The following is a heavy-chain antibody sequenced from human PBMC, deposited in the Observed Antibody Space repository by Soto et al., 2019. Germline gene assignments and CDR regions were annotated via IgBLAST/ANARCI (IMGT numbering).Heavy chain of an antibody. CDR2: ISGSGGST. V-gene: IGHV3-23*01. J-gene: IGHJ6*02. CDR1: GFTFSSYA. CDR3: AKGKASRVRYDGMDV. Sequence: EVQLLESGGGLVQPGGSLRLSCAASGFTFSSYAMSWVRQAPGKRLEWVSAISGSGGSTYYADSVKGRFTISRDNSKNTLYLEMNSLRAEDTAVYYCAKGKASRVRYDGMDVWGQGTTVTVSS. D-gene: IGHD3-10*01.